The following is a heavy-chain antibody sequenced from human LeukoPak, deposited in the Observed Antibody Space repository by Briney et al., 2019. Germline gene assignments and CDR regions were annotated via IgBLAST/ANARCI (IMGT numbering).Heavy chain of an antibody. CDR2: IYYSGST. Sequence: SETLSLTCTVSGGSISSYYWSWIRQPPGKGLEWIGYIYYSGSTYYNPSLKSRVTISVDTSKNQFSLKLSSVTAADTAVYYCARVVGFVAAIDAFDIWGQGTMVTVSS. J-gene: IGHJ3*02. CDR3: ARVVGFVAAIDAFDI. V-gene: IGHV4-59*08. D-gene: IGHD1-26*01. CDR1: GGSISSYY.